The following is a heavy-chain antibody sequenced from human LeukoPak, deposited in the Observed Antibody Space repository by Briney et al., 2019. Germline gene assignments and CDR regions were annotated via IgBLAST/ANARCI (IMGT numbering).Heavy chain of an antibody. V-gene: IGHV3-30*04. D-gene: IGHD4-17*01. CDR2: ISYDGSNK. CDR1: GFIFSSYA. Sequence: GGSLRLSCAASGFIFSSYAMHWVRQAPGKGLEWVAVISYDGSNKYYADSVKGRFTISRDNSKNTLYLQMNSLRAEDTAVYYCARAAMTTVTTDYFDYWGQGTLVTVSS. J-gene: IGHJ4*02. CDR3: ARAAMTTVTTDYFDY.